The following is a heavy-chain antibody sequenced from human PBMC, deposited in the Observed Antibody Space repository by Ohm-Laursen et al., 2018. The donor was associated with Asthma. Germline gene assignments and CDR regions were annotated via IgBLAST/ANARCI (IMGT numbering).Heavy chain of an antibody. CDR1: GFTFSGSW. CDR3: ATLSWYASQF. CDR2: IKPDGSQT. D-gene: IGHD2-2*01. Sequence: SLRLSCAASGFTFSGSWMIWVRQAPGKGLQWLAFIKPDGSQTYYADSMEGRFSISRDNSKNSLYLQMSGLRGEDTAIYYCATLSWYASQFWGQGTLVTVSS. J-gene: IGHJ4*02. V-gene: IGHV3-7*01.